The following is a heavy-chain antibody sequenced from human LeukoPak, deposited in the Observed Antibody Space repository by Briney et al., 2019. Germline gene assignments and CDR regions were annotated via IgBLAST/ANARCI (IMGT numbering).Heavy chain of an antibody. V-gene: IGHV3-7*01. CDR3: ARPQRPWVYYGMDV. J-gene: IGHJ6*02. CDR2: IKQDGSEK. Sequence: GGSLRLSCAASGFTFSSYWMSWVCQAPGKGLEWVANIKQDGSEKYYVDSVKGRFTISRDNAKNSLYLQMNSLRAEDTAVYYCARPQRPWVYYGMDVWGQGTTVTVSS. D-gene: IGHD1-26*01. CDR1: GFTFSSYW.